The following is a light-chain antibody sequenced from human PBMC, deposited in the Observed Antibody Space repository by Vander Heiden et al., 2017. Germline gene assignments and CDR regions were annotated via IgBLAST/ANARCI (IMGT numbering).Light chain of an antibody. CDR1: RMGDKY. CDR2: QDS. CDR3: QAWDSSTFVV. Sequence: SYELTQPPSVSVSPGPTASSTSSGDRMGDKYACWYQQKPGQPPVLVIYQDSKRPAGIPERFSGSNSGNTATLTISGTQAMDEADYYCQAWDSSTFVVFGGGTKLTVL. V-gene: IGLV3-1*01. J-gene: IGLJ2*01.